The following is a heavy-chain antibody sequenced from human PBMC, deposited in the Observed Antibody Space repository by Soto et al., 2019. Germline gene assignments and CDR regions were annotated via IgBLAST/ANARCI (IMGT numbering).Heavy chain of an antibody. CDR2: IDPSDSQT. J-gene: IGHJ4*02. Sequence: PGESLKISCKGSGYSFAGYWITWVGQKPGEGLEWMGRIDPSDSQTYYSPSFRGHVTISVTKSITTVFLQWSSLRASDTAMYYCARQIYDSDTGPNFQYYFDSWGQGTPVTVSS. CDR3: ARQIYDSDTGPNFQYYFDS. CDR1: GYSFAGYW. V-gene: IGHV5-10-1*01. D-gene: IGHD3-22*01.